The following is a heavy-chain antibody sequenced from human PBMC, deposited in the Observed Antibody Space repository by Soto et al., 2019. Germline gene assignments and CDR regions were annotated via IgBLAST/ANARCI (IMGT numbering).Heavy chain of an antibody. D-gene: IGHD1-1*01. V-gene: IGHV5-51*01. CDR2: ISPDTSRT. J-gene: IGHJ5*02. CDR3: TKRLNDVSKPSHWFDP. CDR1: EYSFANQW. Sequence: GESLKISCKGSEYSFANQWIGWVRQMPGKGLEWVGIISPDTSRTLYSPSLQGQVTISVDKSISTVYLQWNSLKASDTAMYYCTKRLNDVSKPSHWFDPWGQGPLVTVYS.